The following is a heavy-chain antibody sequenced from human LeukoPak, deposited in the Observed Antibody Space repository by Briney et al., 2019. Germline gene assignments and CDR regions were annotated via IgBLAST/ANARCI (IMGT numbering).Heavy chain of an antibody. V-gene: IGHV3-23*01. J-gene: IGHJ6*04. Sequence: GGSLRLSCAASGFSFNDYAMTWVRQSPGKGLEWVSYISGGGNRYYADSVKGRFTISRDNSQNTVSLQMGSLRADDTCLYYCAKFRGAGSHVYYRMDVWGSGTTVTVSS. CDR2: ISGGGNR. CDR3: AKFRGAGSHVYYRMDV. CDR1: GFSFNDYA. D-gene: IGHD3-10*01.